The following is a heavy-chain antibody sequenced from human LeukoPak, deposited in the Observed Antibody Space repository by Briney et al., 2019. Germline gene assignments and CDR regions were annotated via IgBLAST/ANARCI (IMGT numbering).Heavy chain of an antibody. CDR3: ASDSIVATTKALDY. D-gene: IGHD5-12*01. Sequence: GGSLRLSCAASGFSFSSYATNWVRQAPGKGLEWVSSISSSSSFKYYADSVRGRFTISRDNAKNSLYLQMNSLRAEDTAVYYCASDSIVATTKALDYWGQGTLVTVSS. CDR1: GFSFSSYA. CDR2: ISSSSSFK. V-gene: IGHV3-21*01. J-gene: IGHJ4*02.